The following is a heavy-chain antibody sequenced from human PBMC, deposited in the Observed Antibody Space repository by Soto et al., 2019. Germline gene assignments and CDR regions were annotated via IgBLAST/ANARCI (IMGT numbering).Heavy chain of an antibody. D-gene: IGHD3-9*01. CDR2: IYFRGNT. Sequence: QLQLQESGPGLVKPSETLSLTCSVSGDSINSDKYYWGWIRQPPGKGLEWIGSIYFRGNTYYNPSLQTRVTISLYKSKSQFSLKLNSVTAADSAVYFCARLEGLAPISYYFDFWGQGALVTVSS. J-gene: IGHJ4*02. CDR1: GDSINSDKYY. CDR3: ARLEGLAPISYYFDF. V-gene: IGHV4-39*01.